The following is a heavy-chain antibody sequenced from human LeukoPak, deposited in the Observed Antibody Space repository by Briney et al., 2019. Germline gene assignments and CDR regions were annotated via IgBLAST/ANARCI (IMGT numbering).Heavy chain of an antibody. CDR2: ISVSGNT. Sequence: GGSLRLSCAASGFTLSSYAMSWVRQGPGKGLEWVSAISVSGNTYHADSVKGRFTISRDSSKNTLYLQMNSLRAGDAAVYYCAKYSHDSSGSYDYWGQGTLVTVSS. V-gene: IGHV3-23*01. D-gene: IGHD3-22*01. J-gene: IGHJ4*02. CDR3: AKYSHDSSGSYDY. CDR1: GFTLSSYA.